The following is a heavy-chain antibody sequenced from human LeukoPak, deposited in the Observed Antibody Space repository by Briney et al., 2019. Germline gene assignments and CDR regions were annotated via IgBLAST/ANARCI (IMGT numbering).Heavy chain of an antibody. D-gene: IGHD3-16*01. J-gene: IGHJ4*02. CDR1: GYTFTSYG. CDR2: ISAYNGNT. Sequence: ASVKVSCKASGYTFTSYGISWVRQAPGQGLEWMGWISAYNGNTNYAQKLQGRVTMTTDTSTSTAYMELRSLRSDDTAVYYCARVGGSRVRGYYFDYWGQGTLVTVSS. V-gene: IGHV1-18*01. CDR3: ARVGGSRVRGYYFDY.